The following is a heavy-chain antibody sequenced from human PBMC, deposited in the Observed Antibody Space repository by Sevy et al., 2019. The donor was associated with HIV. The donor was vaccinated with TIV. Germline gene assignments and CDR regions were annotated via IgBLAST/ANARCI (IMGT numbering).Heavy chain of an antibody. D-gene: IGHD3-16*01. CDR3: AREVGGFNWRPYYFDS. V-gene: IGHV3-7*01. CDR1: GFRFTDYW. J-gene: IGHJ4*02. CDR2: IKQDESEK. Sequence: GGSLRLSCAASGFRFTDYWMSWVRQTPGKGLEWVATIKQDESEKYYVDSVKGRFATSRDNGKNSVSLQMNGLRVEDTALYYCAREVGGFNWRPYYFDSWGQGTLVTVSS.